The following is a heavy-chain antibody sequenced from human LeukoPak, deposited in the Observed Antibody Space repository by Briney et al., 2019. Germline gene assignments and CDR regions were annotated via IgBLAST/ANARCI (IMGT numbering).Heavy chain of an antibody. D-gene: IGHD2-15*01. V-gene: IGHV1-69*06. CDR3: ARDSQGSAWRYYYYRMDV. CDR1: GGTFSSYA. CDR2: IIPLLCTE. J-gene: IGHJ6*04. Sequence: GASVKVSCKASGGTFSSYAISWVRQAPGQGREWMGGIIPLLCTENYAQKSQGSVTNTAHKSTTTAYMALSSPRCEDTAVYYCARDSQGSAWRYYYYRMDVWGKGTTVSVSS.